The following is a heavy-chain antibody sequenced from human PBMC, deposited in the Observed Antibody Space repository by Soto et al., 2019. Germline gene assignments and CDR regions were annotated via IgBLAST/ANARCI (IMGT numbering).Heavy chain of an antibody. CDR3: AKQAYGSNNYYHFDY. D-gene: IGHD3-10*01. Sequence: VQLLESGGGLVKPGGSLSLSCAASGLTFSTYAMTWVRQAPGKGLEWVSSIRSTDGSTYYADSVKGRFTISRDNSKNTVYLLMNSLGVEDTALYYCAKQAYGSNNYYHFDYWGQGTLVTVSS. J-gene: IGHJ4*02. V-gene: IGHV3-23*01. CDR2: IRSTDGST. CDR1: GLTFSTYA.